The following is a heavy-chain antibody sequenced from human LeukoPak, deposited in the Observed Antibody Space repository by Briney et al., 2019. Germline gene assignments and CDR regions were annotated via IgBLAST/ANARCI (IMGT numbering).Heavy chain of an antibody. CDR3: ARGSGSSGELSPVADFDY. Sequence: SVKVSCKASGYTFTSYYMHWVRQAPGQGLEWMGGIIPIFGTANYAQKFQGRVTITADESTSTAYMELSSLRSEDTAVYYCARGSGSSGELSPVADFDYWGQGTLVTVSS. V-gene: IGHV1-69*13. CDR2: IIPIFGTA. J-gene: IGHJ4*02. CDR1: GYTFTSYY. D-gene: IGHD3-10*01.